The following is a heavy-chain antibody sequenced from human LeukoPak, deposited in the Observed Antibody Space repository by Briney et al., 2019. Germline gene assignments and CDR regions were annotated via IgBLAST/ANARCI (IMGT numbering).Heavy chain of an antibody. J-gene: IGHJ4*02. CDR1: GGSISTYY. CDR2: IYYSGST. CDR3: ARGDSGWPFDY. D-gene: IGHD6-19*01. Sequence: PSGTLSLTCTVSGGSISTYYWSWIRQPPGKGLEWIGYIYYSGSTNYNPSLKSRVTISVDMSKNQFSLKLSSVTAADTAVYYCARGDSGWPFDYWGQGTLVTVSS. V-gene: IGHV4-59*01.